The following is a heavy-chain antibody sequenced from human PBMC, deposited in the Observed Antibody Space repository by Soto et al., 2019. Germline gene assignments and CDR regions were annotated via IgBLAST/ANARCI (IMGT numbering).Heavy chain of an antibody. Sequence: GESLRLSCSASGFTFSSYAMSWVRQAPGKGMEWVSAISGSGGSTSYADSGKGRFTISRDNTKNTVYLQMNSQRAEDTAVYYCAKDLGYQWLAPFDYWGQGTLVTVSS. V-gene: IGHV3-23*01. J-gene: IGHJ4*02. CDR1: GFTFSSYA. D-gene: IGHD6-19*01. CDR2: ISGSGGST. CDR3: AKDLGYQWLAPFDY.